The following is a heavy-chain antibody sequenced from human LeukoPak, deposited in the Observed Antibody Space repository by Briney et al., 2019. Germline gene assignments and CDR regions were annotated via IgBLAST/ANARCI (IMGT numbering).Heavy chain of an antibody. J-gene: IGHJ3*02. CDR3: ARHSRSAYTGYENAFDI. CDR2: IYNSANT. D-gene: IGHD5-12*01. V-gene: IGHV4-39*01. Sequence: PSETLSLTCSVSGGSISSSSYCWDWIRQPPGKGLEWIRNIYNSANTHYNPSLKTRITMSVDTSKNQFSLKLNSVTAADTGIYYCARHSRSAYTGYENAFDIWGQGTMVTVSS. CDR1: GGSISSSSYC.